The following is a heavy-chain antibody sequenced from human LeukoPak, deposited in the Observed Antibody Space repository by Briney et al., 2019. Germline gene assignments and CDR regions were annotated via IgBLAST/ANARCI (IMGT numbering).Heavy chain of an antibody. CDR1: GGSISSGSYY. CDR3: ARVPTPDGEQQLVPRDYYFDX. J-gene: IGHJ4*02. Sequence: PSQTLSLTCTVSGGSISSGSYYWSWIRQPAGKGLEWIGRIYTSGSTNYNPSLKSRVTISVDTSKNQFSLKLSSVTAADTAVYYCARVPTPDGEQQLVPRDYYFDXXXQGTLVTVSS. V-gene: IGHV4-61*02. D-gene: IGHD6-13*01. CDR2: IYTSGST.